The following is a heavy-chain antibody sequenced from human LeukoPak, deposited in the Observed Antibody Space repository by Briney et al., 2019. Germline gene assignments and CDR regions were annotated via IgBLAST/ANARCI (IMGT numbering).Heavy chain of an antibody. CDR3: ARLRFLEWLTDY. D-gene: IGHD3-3*01. J-gene: IGHJ4*02. CDR1: GFTLSSYW. Sequence: GGSLRLSCAASGFTLSSYWMSWVRQAPGKGLEWVANIKQDGSEKYYVDSVKGRFTISRDNAKNSLYLQMNSLRAEDTAVYYCARLRFLEWLTDYWGQGTLVTVSS. V-gene: IGHV3-7*01. CDR2: IKQDGSEK.